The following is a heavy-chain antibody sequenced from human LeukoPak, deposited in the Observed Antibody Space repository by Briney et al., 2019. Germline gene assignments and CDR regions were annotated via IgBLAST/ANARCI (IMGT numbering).Heavy chain of an antibody. D-gene: IGHD5-24*01. Sequence: QPGGSLRLSCAASGFTFSGYAMSWVRQAPGKGLGWVSLISGSGGGTYYADSVKGRFNIFRDNSKNTQDLQMNSLRAEDTAVYYCAKTGTEDGYNIYFDHWGQGTLVTVSS. V-gene: IGHV3-23*01. CDR3: AKTGTEDGYNIYFDH. CDR1: GFTFSGYA. J-gene: IGHJ4*02. CDR2: ISGSGGGT.